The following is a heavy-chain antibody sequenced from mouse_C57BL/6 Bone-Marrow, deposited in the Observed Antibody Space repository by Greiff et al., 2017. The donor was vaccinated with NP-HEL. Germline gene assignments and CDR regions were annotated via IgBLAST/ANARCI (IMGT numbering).Heavy chain of an antibody. J-gene: IGHJ2*01. CDR3: ARWDYDYPYYFDY. D-gene: IGHD2-4*01. V-gene: IGHV1-81*01. CDR2: IYPRSGNT. Sequence: VKLQESGAELARPGASVKLSCKASGYTFTSYGISWVKQRTGQGLEWIGEIYPRSGNTYYNEKFKGKATLTADKSSSTAYMELRSLTSEDSAVYFCARWDYDYPYYFDYWGQGTTLTVSS. CDR1: GYTFTSYG.